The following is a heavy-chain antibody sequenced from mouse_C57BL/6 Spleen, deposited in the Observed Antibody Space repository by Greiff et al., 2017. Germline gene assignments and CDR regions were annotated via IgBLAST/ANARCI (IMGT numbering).Heavy chain of an antibody. J-gene: IGHJ4*01. V-gene: IGHV1-55*01. Sequence: VQLQQPGAELVKPGASVKMSCKASGYTFTSYWMTWVKQRPGQGLEWIGDIYPGSGSTNYNEKFKSKATLTVDKSSSTAYMQLSSLTSEDSAVYDGARWSYSGRDAMDYWGQGTSVTVSS. CDR2: IYPGSGST. CDR1: GYTFTSYW. CDR3: ARWSYSGRDAMDY. D-gene: IGHD6-5*01.